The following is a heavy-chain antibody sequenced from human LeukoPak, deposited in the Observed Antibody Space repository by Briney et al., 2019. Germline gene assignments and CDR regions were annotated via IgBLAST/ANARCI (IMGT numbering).Heavy chain of an antibody. Sequence: SETLSLTCTVPGGSISSSSYYWGWIRQPPGKGLEWIGSIYYSGSTYYNPSLKSRVTISVDTSKNQFSLKLSSVTAADTAVYYCARMTYYPPREDYWGQGTLVTVSS. CDR2: IYYSGST. CDR3: ARMTYYPPREDY. CDR1: GGSISSSSYY. D-gene: IGHD3-10*01. V-gene: IGHV4-39*07. J-gene: IGHJ4*02.